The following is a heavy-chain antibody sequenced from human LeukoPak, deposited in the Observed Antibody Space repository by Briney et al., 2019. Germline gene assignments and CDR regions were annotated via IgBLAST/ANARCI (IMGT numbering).Heavy chain of an antibody. CDR2: ISYDGSNK. CDR1: GFTFSSYG. Sequence: PGRSLRLSCAASGFTFSSYGMHWVRQAPGKGLEWVAVISYDGSNKYYADSVKGRFTISRDNSKNTLYLQMNSLRAEDTAVYYCAKGAYRQLLTGDYWGQGTLVTVSS. J-gene: IGHJ4*02. D-gene: IGHD7-27*01. CDR3: AKGAYRQLLTGDY. V-gene: IGHV3-30*18.